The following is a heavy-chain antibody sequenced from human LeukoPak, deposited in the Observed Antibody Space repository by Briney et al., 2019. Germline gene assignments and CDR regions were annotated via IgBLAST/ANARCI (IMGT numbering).Heavy chain of an antibody. V-gene: IGHV4-34*12. Sequence: SETLYLTCAVYGGSFSGYYWSWIRQPPGKGLEWIGEIIHSGSTNYNPSLKSRVTISVDTSKNQFSLKLSSVTAADTAVYYCARVKITRVRGTPRGAFDIWGQGTMVTVSS. J-gene: IGHJ3*02. CDR3: ARVKITRVRGTPRGAFDI. CDR1: GGSFSGYY. CDR2: IIHSGST. D-gene: IGHD3-10*01.